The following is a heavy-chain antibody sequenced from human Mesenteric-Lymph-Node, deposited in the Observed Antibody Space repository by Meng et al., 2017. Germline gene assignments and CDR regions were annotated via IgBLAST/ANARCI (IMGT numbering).Heavy chain of an antibody. CDR1: GGSIGSGGYY. V-gene: IGHV4-31*03. Sequence: VQLQGSGPGLVSPSQPLSLTCTVSGGSIGSGGYYWSWIRQHPGKGLEWIGYIYYSGSTYYNPSLRSRVAISIDTSKNQFSLKLTSVTAADTAVYFCARTNYGDYNWFDPWGQGTLVTVSS. J-gene: IGHJ5*02. D-gene: IGHD4-17*01. CDR2: IYYSGST. CDR3: ARTNYGDYNWFDP.